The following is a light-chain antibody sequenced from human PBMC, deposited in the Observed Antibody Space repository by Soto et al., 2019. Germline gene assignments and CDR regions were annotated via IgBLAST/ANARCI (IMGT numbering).Light chain of an antibody. J-gene: IGLJ1*01. CDR1: SIDVGGYNY. CDR2: DVT. CDR3: SSYTSTSTPGV. Sequence: QSALTQPASVSGSPGQSITISCTGTSIDVGGYNYVSWYQQHPAKATKLMIYDVTDRPSGVSNRFSGSKSGNTASLTISGLQAEDEADYYCSSYTSTSTPGVFGTGTKLTVL. V-gene: IGLV2-14*01.